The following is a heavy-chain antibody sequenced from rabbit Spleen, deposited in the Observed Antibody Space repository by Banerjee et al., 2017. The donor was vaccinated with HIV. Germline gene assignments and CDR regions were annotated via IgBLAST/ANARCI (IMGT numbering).Heavy chain of an antibody. J-gene: IGHJ6*01. Sequence: QSLEESGGDLVKPGASLTLTCTASGFSFSGSHYMCWVRQAPGKGLEWIACIYAGSSGTTYSATWAKGRFTCSKTSSTTVTLQMTSLTVADTATYFCARDAGTSFSTYGMDLWGQGTLVTVS. V-gene: IGHV1S40*01. CDR2: IYAGSSGTT. D-gene: IGHD8-1*01. CDR1: GFSFSGSHY. CDR3: ARDAGTSFSTYGMDL.